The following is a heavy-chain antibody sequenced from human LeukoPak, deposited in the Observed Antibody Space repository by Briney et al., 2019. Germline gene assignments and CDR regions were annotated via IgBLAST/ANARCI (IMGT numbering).Heavy chain of an antibody. Sequence: SETLSLTCTVSGGSITNYYWSWIRQPAGKGLEWIGRIYAGRNTDHNPSLKSRVTMSLDSSKDQFSLRLTSVTAADTAVYYCAREHKDYDGDGYYYGYWGQGTLVTVSS. CDR3: AREHKDYDGDGYYYGY. D-gene: IGHD2-21*02. J-gene: IGHJ4*02. CDR1: GGSITNYY. CDR2: IYAGRNT. V-gene: IGHV4-4*07.